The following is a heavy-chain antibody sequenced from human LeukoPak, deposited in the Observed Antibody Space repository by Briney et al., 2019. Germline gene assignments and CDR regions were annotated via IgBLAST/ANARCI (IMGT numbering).Heavy chain of an antibody. CDR2: IIPIFGTA. D-gene: IGHD2-2*01. V-gene: IGHV1-69*13. J-gene: IGHJ5*02. CDR3: ARALIVVVPAATHNWIDP. Sequence: SVKVSCKASGGTFSSYAISWVRQAPGQGLEWMGGIIPIFGTANYAQKFQGRVTITADESTSTAYMELSSLRSEDTAVYYCARALIVVVPAATHNWIDPWGQGTLVTVSS. CDR1: GGTFSSYA.